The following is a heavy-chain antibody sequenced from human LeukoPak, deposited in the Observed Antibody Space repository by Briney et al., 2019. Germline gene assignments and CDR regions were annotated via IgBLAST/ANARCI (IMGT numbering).Heavy chain of an antibody. CDR1: GFTFSSYA. CDR3: AKERGGYFYGQFDY. D-gene: IGHD5-18*01. J-gene: IGHJ4*02. CDR2: ISGSGGST. V-gene: IGHV3-23*01. Sequence: GSLRLSCAASGFTFSSYAMSWVRQAPGKGLEWVSGISGSGGSTYYADSVKGRFTISRDNSKDTLYLQMNSLRAEDTAVYYCAKERGGYFYGQFDYWGQGTLVTVSS.